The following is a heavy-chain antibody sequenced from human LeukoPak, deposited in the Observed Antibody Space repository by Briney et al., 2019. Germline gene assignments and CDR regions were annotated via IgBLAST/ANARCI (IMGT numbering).Heavy chain of an antibody. CDR1: GFTFSSYS. J-gene: IGHJ3*02. CDR3: ARASSGGSHWDDAFDI. CDR2: ISSSSSYI. D-gene: IGHD1-26*01. Sequence: GGSLRLSCAASGFTFSSYSMNWVRQAPGKGLEWVSSISSSSSYIYYADSVKGRFTISRDNAKNSLYLQMNSLRAEDTAVYYCARASSGGSHWDDAFDIWDQGTMVTVSS. V-gene: IGHV3-21*01.